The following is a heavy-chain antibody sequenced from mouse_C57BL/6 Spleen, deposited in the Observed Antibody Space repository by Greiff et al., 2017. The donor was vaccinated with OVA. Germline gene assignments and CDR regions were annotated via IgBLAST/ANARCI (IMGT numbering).Heavy chain of an antibody. Sequence: EVQRVESGEGLVKPGGSLKLSCAASGFTFGSYAMSWVRQTPEKRLEWVAYISSGGDYIYYADTVKGRFTISRDNARNTLYLQMSSLKSEDTAMYYCTRDGLTTVFDYWGQGTTLTVSS. CDR2: ISSGGDYI. CDR1: GFTFGSYA. D-gene: IGHD1-1*01. CDR3: TRDGLTTVFDY. V-gene: IGHV5-9-1*02. J-gene: IGHJ2*01.